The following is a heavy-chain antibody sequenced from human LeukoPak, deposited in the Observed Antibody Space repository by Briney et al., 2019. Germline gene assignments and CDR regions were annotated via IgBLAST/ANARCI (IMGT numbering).Heavy chain of an antibody. J-gene: IGHJ4*02. CDR3: ARVLYIVAYNFMESMDY. V-gene: IGHV3-48*03. D-gene: IGHD1-1*01. Sequence: GGSLRLSCAASGFTFSTYEMNWGRQAPGQGLEWVSYISSSGTISYADSVKGRFTISRDNAQNSLSLQMNSLRAEDTAVYYCARVLYIVAYNFMESMDYWGQGTLVTVSS. CDR1: GFTFSTYE. CDR2: ISSSGTI.